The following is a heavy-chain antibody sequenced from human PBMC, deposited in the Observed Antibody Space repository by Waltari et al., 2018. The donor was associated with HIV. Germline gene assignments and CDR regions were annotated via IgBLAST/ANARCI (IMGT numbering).Heavy chain of an antibody. J-gene: IGHJ4*02. CDR2: INHSGST. V-gene: IGHV4-34*01. CDR3: ARGIGYYDSSGYPYYFDY. Sequence: QVQLQQWGAGLLKPSETLSLTCAVYGGSFSGYYWSWIRQPPGTGLEWIGEINHSGSTNYNPSLKSRVTISVDTSKNQFSLKLSSVTAADTAVYYCARGIGYYDSSGYPYYFDYWGQGTLVTVSS. CDR1: GGSFSGYY. D-gene: IGHD3-22*01.